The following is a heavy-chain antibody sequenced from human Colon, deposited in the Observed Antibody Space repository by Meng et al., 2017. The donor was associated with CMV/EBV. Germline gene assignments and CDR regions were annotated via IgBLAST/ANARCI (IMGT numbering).Heavy chain of an antibody. V-gene: IGHV3-23*03. Sequence: GESLKISCAASGFTFSSRAMNWVRQAPGKGLEWVSLIYGNGATIYYADSVKGRFTISRDNSKNTLYLHMSSLRAEDTAVYYCAKDGGDTLYFQRMDVWGQGTTVTVSS. J-gene: IGHJ6*02. CDR3: AKDGGDTLYFQRMDV. CDR2: IYGNGATI. CDR1: GFTFSSRA. D-gene: IGHD2-21*02.